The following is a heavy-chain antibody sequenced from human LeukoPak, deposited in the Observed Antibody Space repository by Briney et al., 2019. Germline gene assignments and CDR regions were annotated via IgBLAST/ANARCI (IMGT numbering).Heavy chain of an antibody. Sequence: PSETLSLTCAVYGGSFSGYYWSWIRQPPGKGLEWIGEINHSGSTNYNPSLKSRVTISVDTSKNQFSLKLSSVTAADTAVYYCARRSDLAVVTRGRNNWFDPWGQGTLVTVSS. D-gene: IGHD4-23*01. J-gene: IGHJ5*02. CDR1: GGSFSGYY. CDR3: ARRSDLAVVTRGRNNWFDP. CDR2: INHSGST. V-gene: IGHV4-34*01.